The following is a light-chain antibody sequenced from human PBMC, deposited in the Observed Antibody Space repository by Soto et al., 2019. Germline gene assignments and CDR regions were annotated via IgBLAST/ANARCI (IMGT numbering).Light chain of an antibody. CDR2: AAS. CDR3: QHLDSYST. CDR1: QGISSY. J-gene: IGKJ5*01. V-gene: IGKV1-9*01. Sequence: DIQLTQCPSLLSASVGDRVTITCRASQGISSYLAWYQQKPGKAPKLLIYAASTLQSGVPSRFSGSGSGTEFTLTISSLQPEDFATYYCQHLDSYSTFGQGTRLEIK.